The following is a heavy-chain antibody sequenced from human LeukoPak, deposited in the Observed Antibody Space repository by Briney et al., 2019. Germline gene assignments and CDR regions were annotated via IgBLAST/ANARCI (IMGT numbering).Heavy chain of an antibody. CDR2: IYYSGST. V-gene: IGHV4-59*01. D-gene: IGHD2-21*02. Sequence: SETLSLTCTVSGGSISTYYWSWIRQPPGKGLEWIGYIYYSGSTNYNPSLKSRVTISVDTSKNQFSLKLSSVTAADTAVYYCARAGMTAMASGAFDIWGQGTMVTVSS. CDR3: ARAGMTAMASGAFDI. J-gene: IGHJ3*02. CDR1: GGSISTYY.